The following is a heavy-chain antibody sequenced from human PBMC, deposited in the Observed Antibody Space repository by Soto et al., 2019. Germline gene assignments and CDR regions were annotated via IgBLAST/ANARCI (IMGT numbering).Heavy chain of an antibody. CDR3: AKDHTYYYDSSGYYYGY. D-gene: IGHD3-22*01. CDR2: ISGSGGST. CDR1: GFTFSSYA. Sequence: GGSLRLSCAASGFTFSSYAMSWVRQAPGKGLEWVSAISGSGGSTYYADSVKGRFTISRDNSKNTLYLQMNSLRAEDTAVYYCAKDHTYYYDSSGYYYGYWGQGTLVTVSS. J-gene: IGHJ4*02. V-gene: IGHV3-23*01.